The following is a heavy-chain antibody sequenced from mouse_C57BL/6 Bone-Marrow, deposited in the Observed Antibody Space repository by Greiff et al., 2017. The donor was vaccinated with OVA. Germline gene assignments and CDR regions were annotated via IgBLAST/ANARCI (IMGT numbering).Heavy chain of an antibody. J-gene: IGHJ2*01. V-gene: IGHV7-3*01. Sequence: EVMLVESGGGLVQPGGSLSLSCAASGFTFTDYYMSWVRQPPGKALEWLGFIRNKANGYTTEYSASVKGRFTISRDNSKSILYLQMNALRAEDSATYYCARYTYDLDYWGQGTTLTVSS. CDR2: IRNKANGYTT. CDR1: GFTFTDYY. D-gene: IGHD2-3*01. CDR3: ARYTYDLDY.